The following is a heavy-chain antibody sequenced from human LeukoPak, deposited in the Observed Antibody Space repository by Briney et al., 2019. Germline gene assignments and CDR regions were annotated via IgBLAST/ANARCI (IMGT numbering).Heavy chain of an antibody. CDR1: GGSFSGYY. CDR3: ATGLWIPLPYNYYSYYGIDV. D-gene: IGHD5-18*01. CDR2: INHSGST. Sequence: SETLSLTCAVYGGSFSGYYWSWIRQPPGKGLEWTGEINHSGSTNYNPSLKSRVTISVDTSKNHFSLKLSSVTAADTSVYSPATGLWIPLPYNYYSYYGIDVWGQGTTVTVSS. J-gene: IGHJ6*02. V-gene: IGHV4-34*01.